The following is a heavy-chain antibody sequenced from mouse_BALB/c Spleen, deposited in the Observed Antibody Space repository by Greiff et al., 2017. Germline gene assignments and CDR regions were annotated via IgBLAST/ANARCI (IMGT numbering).Heavy chain of an antibody. CDR1: GFSLTGYG. CDR3: AREDGNYKYYYAMDY. CDR2: IWGDGST. J-gene: IGHJ4*01. D-gene: IGHD2-1*01. V-gene: IGHV2-6-7*01. Sequence: QVQLQQSGPGLVAPSQSLSITCTVSGFSLTGYGVNWVRQPPGKGLEWLGMIWGDGSTDYNSALKSRLSISKDNSKSQVFLKMNSLQTDDTARYYCAREDGNYKYYYAMDYWGQGTSVAVSS.